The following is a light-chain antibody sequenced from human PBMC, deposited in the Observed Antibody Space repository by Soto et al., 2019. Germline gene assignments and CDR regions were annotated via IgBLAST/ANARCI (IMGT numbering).Light chain of an antibody. CDR1: QSVSSY. Sequence: ESVLTQAPAALSLSPGERATLSCRASQSVSSYLAWYQQKPGQAPRLLIYDASNTATGLPARFSGSGSGTDFTLTISSLEHEDFAVYYCQQRSNWTRTFGQGTKVDIK. CDR3: QQRSNWTRT. J-gene: IGKJ1*01. V-gene: IGKV3-11*01. CDR2: DAS.